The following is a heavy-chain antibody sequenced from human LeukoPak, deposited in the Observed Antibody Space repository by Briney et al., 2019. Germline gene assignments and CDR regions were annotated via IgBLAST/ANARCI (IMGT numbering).Heavy chain of an antibody. CDR2: ISSSSSYT. CDR1: GFTFSSYS. Sequence: GGSLRLSCAASGFTFSSYSMNWVRQAPGKGLEWVSSISSSSSYTYYADSVKGRFTISRDNAKNSLYLQMNSLRAEDTAVYYCARANHLAVAEDYWGQGTLVTGSS. V-gene: IGHV3-21*01. D-gene: IGHD6-19*01. CDR3: ARANHLAVAEDY. J-gene: IGHJ4*02.